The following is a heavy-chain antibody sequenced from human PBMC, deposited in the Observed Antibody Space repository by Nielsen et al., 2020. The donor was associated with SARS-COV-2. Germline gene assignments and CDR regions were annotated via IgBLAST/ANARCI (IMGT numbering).Heavy chain of an antibody. Sequence: ASVKVSCKASGYTFTSYGISWVRQAPGQGLEWMGWISAYNGNTNYAQKLQGRVTMTTDTSTSTAYMELRSPRSDDTAVYYCARVFMITFGGVIASASYYYGMDVWGQGTTVTVSS. D-gene: IGHD3-16*02. CDR1: GYTFTSYG. V-gene: IGHV1-18*01. CDR3: ARVFMITFGGVIASASYYYGMDV. J-gene: IGHJ6*02. CDR2: ISAYNGNT.